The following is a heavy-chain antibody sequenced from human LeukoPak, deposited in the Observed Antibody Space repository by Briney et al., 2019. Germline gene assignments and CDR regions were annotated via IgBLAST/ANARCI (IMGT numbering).Heavy chain of an antibody. CDR3: ARKAMVRGVIIWSLDY. CDR1: GFTFSSYW. J-gene: IGHJ4*02. CDR2: IKQDGSEK. V-gene: IGHV3-7*03. D-gene: IGHD3-10*01. Sequence: GGSLRVSCAASGFTFSSYWMSWVRQAPGKGLEWVANIKQDGSEKYYVDSVKGRFTISRDNAKNSLYLQMNSLRAEDTAVYYCARKAMVRGVIIWSLDYWGQGTLVTVSS.